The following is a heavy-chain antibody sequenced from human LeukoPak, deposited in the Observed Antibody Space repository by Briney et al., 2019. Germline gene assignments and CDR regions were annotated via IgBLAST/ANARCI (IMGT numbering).Heavy chain of an antibody. D-gene: IGHD3-16*02. CDR2: MNPNSGNT. CDR1: GYTFTSYD. V-gene: IGHV1-8*02. Sequence: ASVKVSCKASGYTFTSYDINWVRQATGQGLEWMGWMNPNSGNTGYAQKFQGRATMTRNTSISTAYMELSSLRSEDTAVYYCARGLYDYVWGSYRPRPDFDYWGQGTLVTVSS. J-gene: IGHJ4*02. CDR3: ARGLYDYVWGSYRPRPDFDY.